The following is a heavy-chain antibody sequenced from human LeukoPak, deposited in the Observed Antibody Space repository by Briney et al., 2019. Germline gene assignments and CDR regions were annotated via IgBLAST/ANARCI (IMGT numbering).Heavy chain of an antibody. CDR3: ASDLGKIAVAGRVRDY. D-gene: IGHD6-19*01. CDR1: GGTFSSYA. CDR2: IIPIFGTA. J-gene: IGHJ4*02. V-gene: IGHV1-69*06. Sequence: SVKVSCKASGGTFSSYAISWVRQAPGQGLEWTGGIIPIFGTANYAQKFQGRVTITADKSTSTAYMELSSLRSEDTAVYYCASDLGKIAVAGRVRDYWGQGTLVTVSS.